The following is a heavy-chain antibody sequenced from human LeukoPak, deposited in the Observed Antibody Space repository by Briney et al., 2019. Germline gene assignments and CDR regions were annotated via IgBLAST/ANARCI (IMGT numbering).Heavy chain of an antibody. CDR1: GFTFSSYG. CDR3: ARAGDNTTMVTQ. CDR2: ISSGSNYI. D-gene: IGHD5-18*01. J-gene: IGHJ4*02. Sequence: PGGSLRPSCAASGFTFSSYGINWVRQAPGKGLEWVSFISSGSNYIYYADSVKGRFTISRDSAMNSLYLQMNSLRAEDTAVYYCARAGDNTTMVTQWGQGTLVTVSS. V-gene: IGHV3-21*01.